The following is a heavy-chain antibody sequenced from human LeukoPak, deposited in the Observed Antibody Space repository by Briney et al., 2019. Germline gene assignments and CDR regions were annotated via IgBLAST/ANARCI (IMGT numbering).Heavy chain of an antibody. D-gene: IGHD3-3*01. CDR3: ARDFGYGGPFDY. CDR2: IYHSGST. CDR1: GYSISSGYY. V-gene: IGHV4-38-2*02. Sequence: SETLSLTCTVSGYSISSGYYWGWIRQPPGKGLEWIGSIYHSGSTYYNPSLKSRVTISVDTSKNQFSLKLSSVTAADTAVYYCARDFGYGGPFDYWGQGTLVTVSS. J-gene: IGHJ4*02.